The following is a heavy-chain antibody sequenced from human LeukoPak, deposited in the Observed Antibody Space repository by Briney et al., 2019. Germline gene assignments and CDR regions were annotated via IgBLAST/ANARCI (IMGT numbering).Heavy chain of an antibody. Sequence: TLSLPCTVSGGSIISSDYHWGWVRQPPGKGLEGIGTISYSGNTDYNPSLRSRVTISVDTSNNQFSLRLGSVTAADTAVYHCARHCCSGPAKRVFDIWGQGTMVTVSS. J-gene: IGHJ3*02. V-gene: IGHV4-39*01. CDR2: ISYSGNT. D-gene: IGHD2-15*01. CDR1: GGSIISSDYH. CDR3: ARHCCSGPAKRVFDI.